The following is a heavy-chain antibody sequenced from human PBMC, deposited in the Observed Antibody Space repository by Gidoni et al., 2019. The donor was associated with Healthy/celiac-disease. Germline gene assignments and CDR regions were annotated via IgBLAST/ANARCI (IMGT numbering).Heavy chain of an antibody. CDR1: GFSLSTSGVG. V-gene: IGHV2-5*02. CDR3: AHSPRVSTVTTLGYFDY. J-gene: IGHJ4*02. D-gene: IGHD4-17*01. Sequence: QITLKESGPTLVTPTQTLTLTCTSPGFSLSTSGVGVGWIRQPPGKALEWLALIYWDDDKRYSPSLKSRLTITKDTSKNQVVLTMTNMDPVDTATYYCAHSPRVSTVTTLGYFDYWGQGTLVTVSS. CDR2: IYWDDDK.